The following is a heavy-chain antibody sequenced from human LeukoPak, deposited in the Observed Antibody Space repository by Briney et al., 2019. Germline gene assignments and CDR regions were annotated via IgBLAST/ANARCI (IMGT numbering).Heavy chain of an antibody. J-gene: IGHJ5*02. CDR2: ISANDGST. CDR1: GFTFSSYA. V-gene: IGHV3-23*01. CDR3: AKFGCSTTNCYLNS. D-gene: IGHD2-2*01. Sequence: PGGSLRLSCAASGFTFSSYAMSLVRRAPGKGLEWVSGISANDGSTQYADSVRGRFTISRDSSKNTLSLQMNSLRAEDTAVYYCAKFGCSTTNCYLNSWGQGTLVTVSS.